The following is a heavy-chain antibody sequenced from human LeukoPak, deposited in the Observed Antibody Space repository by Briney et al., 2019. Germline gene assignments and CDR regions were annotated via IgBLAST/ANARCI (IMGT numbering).Heavy chain of an antibody. V-gene: IGHV4-39*01. CDR2: IYYSGST. CDR1: GGSISSSSYY. CDR3: ARQAHSSLYYFDY. J-gene: IGHJ4*02. D-gene: IGHD3-22*01. Sequence: KPSETPSLTCAVSGGSISSSSYYWGWIRQPPGKGLEWIGSIYYSGSTYYNPSLKSRVTISVDTSKNQFSLKLSSVTAADTAVYYCARQAHSSLYYFDYWGQGTLVTVSS.